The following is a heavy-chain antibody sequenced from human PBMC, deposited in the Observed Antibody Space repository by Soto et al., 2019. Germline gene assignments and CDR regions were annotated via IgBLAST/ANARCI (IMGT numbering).Heavy chain of an antibody. J-gene: IGHJ6*02. D-gene: IGHD5-12*01. CDR1: GHTFTSYG. Sequence: ASVKVSCKASGHTFTSYGISWVRQAPGQGLEWMGWISAYNGNTNYAQKLQGRVTMTTDTSTSTAYMELRSLRSDDTAVFYCARAFTLVATIRYYYGMDVWGQGTTVTVSS. CDR3: ARAFTLVATIRYYYGMDV. V-gene: IGHV1-18*01. CDR2: ISAYNGNT.